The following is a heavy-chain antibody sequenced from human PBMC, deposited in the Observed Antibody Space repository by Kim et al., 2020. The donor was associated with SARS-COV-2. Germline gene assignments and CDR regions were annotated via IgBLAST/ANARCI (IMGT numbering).Heavy chain of an antibody. V-gene: IGHV7-4-1*02. D-gene: IGHD2-2*02. CDR2: INTNTGNP. CDR3: AREGSPRYCSSTSCYTPWFDP. CDR1: GYTFTSYA. Sequence: ASVKVSCKASGYTFTSYAMNWVRQAPGQGLEWMGWINTNTGNPTYAQGFTGRFVFSLDTSVSTAYLQISSLKAEDTAVYYCAREGSPRYCSSTSCYTPWFDPWGQGTLVTVSS. J-gene: IGHJ5*02.